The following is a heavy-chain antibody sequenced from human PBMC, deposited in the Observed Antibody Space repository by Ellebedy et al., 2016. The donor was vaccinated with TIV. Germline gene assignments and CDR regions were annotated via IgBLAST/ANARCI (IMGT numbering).Heavy chain of an antibody. Sequence: GESLKIPCAAPGFTISNYAMHWVRQAPGKGLEWVAIISYDGSHEYYADSVKGRFTISRDNSKNTVHLQMNGLRSEDTAIYYCARELLWFGELPSPLDVWGQGTTVTVSS. CDR1: GFTISNYA. CDR3: ARELLWFGELPSPLDV. CDR2: ISYDGSHE. V-gene: IGHV3-30*01. J-gene: IGHJ6*02. D-gene: IGHD3-10*01.